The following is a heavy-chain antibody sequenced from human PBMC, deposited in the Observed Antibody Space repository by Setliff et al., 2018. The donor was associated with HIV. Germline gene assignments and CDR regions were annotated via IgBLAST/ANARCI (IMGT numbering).Heavy chain of an antibody. V-gene: IGHV5-51*01. D-gene: IGHD6-13*01. CDR1: GYSFTSYW. J-gene: IGHJ3*02. CDR2: INPYDSDT. CDR3: ARGSSSWNNDGFDI. Sequence: PGESLKISCKGSGYSFTSYWIGWVRQMPGKGLEWMGIINPYDSDTRCSPSFQGQVTISADKSISTVYLQWSSLKASDTAMYYCARGSSSWNNDGFDIWGQGTMVTVSS.